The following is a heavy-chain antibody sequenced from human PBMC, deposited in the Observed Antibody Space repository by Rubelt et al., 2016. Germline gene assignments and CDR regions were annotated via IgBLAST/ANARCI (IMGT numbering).Heavy chain of an antibody. Sequence: QVQLVQSGAEVKKPGASVKVSCKASGYTFTSYGISWVRQAPGQGLEWMGWISAYNGNTKYAQKLQGRATRTTDTARSTAYMGLRSLRSEDTAVYYCASHIAAAHFDYWGQGTLVTVSS. D-gene: IGHD6-13*01. V-gene: IGHV1-18*01. CDR2: ISAYNGNT. J-gene: IGHJ4*02. CDR1: GYTFTSYG. CDR3: ASHIAAAHFDY.